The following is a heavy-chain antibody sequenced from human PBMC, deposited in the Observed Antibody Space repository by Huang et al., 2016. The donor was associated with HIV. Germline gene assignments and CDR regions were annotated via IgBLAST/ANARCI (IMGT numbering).Heavy chain of an antibody. CDR1: GFDFSKYS. CDR3: ARTEMEYYYGSSGYYPDY. J-gene: IGHJ4*02. V-gene: IGHV3-48*01. D-gene: IGHD3-22*01. Sequence: EVQLVESGGALVQPGGSLKLSCVVSGFDFSKYSMNWVRQATGKVLEWGSDSSGTSSNIYDADSVKGRFTISRDNAKNSVFLQMRSLRAEDTALYYCARTEMEYYYGSSGYYPDYWGQGTQVTVSS. CDR2: SSGTSSNI.